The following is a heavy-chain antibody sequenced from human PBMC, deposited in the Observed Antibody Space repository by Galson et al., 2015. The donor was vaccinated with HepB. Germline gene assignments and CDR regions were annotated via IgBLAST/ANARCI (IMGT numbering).Heavy chain of an antibody. J-gene: IGHJ6*02. D-gene: IGHD6-13*01. CDR2: IYTSGST. V-gene: IGHV4-4*07. Sequence: SETLSLTCTVSGGSISSYYWSWIRQPAGKGLEWIGRIYTSGSTNYNPSLKSRVTMSVDTSKNQFSLKLSSVTAADTAVYYCARDPGTSEFWVGSYYYYGMDVWGQGTTVTVSS. CDR3: ARDPGTSEFWVGSYYYYGMDV. CDR1: GGSISSYY.